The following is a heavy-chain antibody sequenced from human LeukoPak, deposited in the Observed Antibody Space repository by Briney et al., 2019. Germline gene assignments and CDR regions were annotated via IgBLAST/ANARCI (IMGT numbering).Heavy chain of an antibody. J-gene: IGHJ4*02. CDR1: GFTFSSYA. CDR3: ARDLAPLGWFKEVQPPYY. CDR2: ISSSSSYI. V-gene: IGHV3-21*01. D-gene: IGHD3-10*01. Sequence: PGGSLRLSCAASGFTFSSYAMSWVRQAPGKGLEWVSSISSSSSYIYYADSVKGRFTISRDNAKNSLYLQMNSLRAEDTAVYYCARDLAPLGWFKEVQPPYYWGQGTLVTVSS.